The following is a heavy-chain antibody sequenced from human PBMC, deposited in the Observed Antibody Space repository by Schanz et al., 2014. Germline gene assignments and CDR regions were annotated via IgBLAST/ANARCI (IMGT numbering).Heavy chain of an antibody. D-gene: IGHD3-10*01. J-gene: IGHJ4*02. Sequence: QVQLVQSGSELKKPGASVKVSCKASGYTFTNYAINWVRQAPGQGLEWMGWINTNTGNPTYAQAFTGRFLFSLDTSVNMAYLQISSLEADDTAVYYCARRGIRGVFSSFDYWGLGTLVTVSS. V-gene: IGHV7-4-1*04. CDR1: GYTFTNYA. CDR3: ARRGIRGVFSSFDY. CDR2: INTNTGNP.